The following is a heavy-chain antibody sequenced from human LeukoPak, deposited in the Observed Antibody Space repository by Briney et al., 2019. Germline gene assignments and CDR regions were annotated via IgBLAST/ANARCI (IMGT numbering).Heavy chain of an antibody. CDR1: GGSFSGYY. Sequence: PSETLSLTCAVYGGSFSGYYWSWIRQPPGKGLEWIREINHSGSTNYNPSLKSRVTISVDTSKNRFSLKLSSVTAADTAVYYCARGQGRRRFLEWLSDWFDPWGQGTLVTVSS. V-gene: IGHV4-34*01. J-gene: IGHJ5*02. D-gene: IGHD3-3*01. CDR2: INHSGST. CDR3: ARGQGRRRFLEWLSDWFDP.